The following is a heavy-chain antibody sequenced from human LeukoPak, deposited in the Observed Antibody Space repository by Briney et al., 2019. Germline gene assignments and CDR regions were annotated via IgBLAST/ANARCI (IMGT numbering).Heavy chain of an antibody. CDR1: GGSFSGYY. V-gene: IGHV4-34*01. D-gene: IGHD4-17*01. CDR2: INHSGST. J-gene: IGHJ6*03. Sequence: SETLSLTCAVYGGSFSGYYWSWIRQPPGKGLEWIGEINHSGSTNYNPSLKSRVTISVDTSKNQFSLKLSSVTAADTAVYYCARQTTVTTVFHYYYYMDVWGKGTTVTVSS. CDR3: ARQTTVTTVFHYYYYMDV.